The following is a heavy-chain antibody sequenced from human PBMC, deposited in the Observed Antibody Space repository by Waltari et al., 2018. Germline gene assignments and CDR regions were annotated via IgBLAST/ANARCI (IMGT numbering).Heavy chain of an antibody. J-gene: IGHJ4*02. V-gene: IGHV4-59*01. CDR1: GASIHKSF. CDR3: AKWNDAGRFFDS. CDR2: GRRTGIT. D-gene: IGHD1-1*01. Sequence: QVQLQESGPGLVRPSDALSLTCSASGASIHKSFCNCLRMSPGKGLEWIGFGRRTGITRYIPSFQSRAAISVDRSINQIYLKMASVTAADTAVYYCAKWNDAGRFFDSWGQGTLVTVSS.